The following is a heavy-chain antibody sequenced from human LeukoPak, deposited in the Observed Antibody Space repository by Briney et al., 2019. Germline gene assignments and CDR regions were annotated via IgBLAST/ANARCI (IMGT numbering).Heavy chain of an antibody. V-gene: IGHV4-4*09. CDR2: IYTSGNI. Sequence: SGTLSLTCTVSGDSINSNYWSWIRQPPGKGLEWIANIYTSGNINYNASLESRAFISRDTAENQFSLKLTSVTAADTAVYYCARLATREWLIWYFDLWGRGALITVSS. CDR1: GDSINSNY. CDR3: ARLATREWLIWYFDL. D-gene: IGHD3-3*01. J-gene: IGHJ2*01.